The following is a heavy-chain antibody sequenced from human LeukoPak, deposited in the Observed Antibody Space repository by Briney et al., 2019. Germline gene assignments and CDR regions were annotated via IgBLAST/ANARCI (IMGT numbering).Heavy chain of an antibody. CDR1: GFTFSDYY. Sequence: GGSLTLYSAASGFTFSDYYLSWIRQAPGQGLEGVSYISSSGSTIYYAYPVKGRFTISRDNSKSSLYMQMSSLRAEDTAVYYCARVSSIIVPVAVDYWGQGTLVIVSS. V-gene: IGHV3-11*04. J-gene: IGHJ4*02. CDR2: ISSSGSTI. CDR3: ARVSSIIVPVAVDY. D-gene: IGHD3-22*01.